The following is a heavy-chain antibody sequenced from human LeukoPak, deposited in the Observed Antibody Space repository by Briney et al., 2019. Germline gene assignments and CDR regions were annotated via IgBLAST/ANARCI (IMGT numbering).Heavy chain of an antibody. CDR2: LSWHSGSI. CDR1: GFQFNDYA. J-gene: IGHJ4*02. D-gene: IGHD1-26*01. V-gene: IGHV3-9*01. Sequence: SLRLSCVASGFQFNDYAMHWVRQAPGKGLEWVSGLSWHSGSIGYADSVKGRFIISRDNAKNSLYLEMNSLRPEDSALYYCAKETKVGENLYYFDYWGRGTLVTVSS. CDR3: AKETKVGENLYYFDY.